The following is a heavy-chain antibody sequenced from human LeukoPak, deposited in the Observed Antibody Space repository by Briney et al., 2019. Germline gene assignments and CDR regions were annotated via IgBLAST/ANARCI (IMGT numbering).Heavy chain of an antibody. Sequence: SETLSLSCTVSGGTISSYYSSWIRQPPGKGLEWIGYIYYSGSTNYNPSLNSRVTISVDTSKNPFSLKLSSVTAADTAVYYCARSFHSSSWYFDYWGQGTLVTVSS. CDR1: GGTISSYY. CDR3: ARSFHSSSWYFDY. D-gene: IGHD6-13*01. V-gene: IGHV4-59*08. CDR2: IYYSGST. J-gene: IGHJ4*02.